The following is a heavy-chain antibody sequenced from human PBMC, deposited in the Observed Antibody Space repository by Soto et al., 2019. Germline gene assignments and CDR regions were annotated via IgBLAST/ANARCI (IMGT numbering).Heavy chain of an antibody. CDR1: GYTFTNYG. D-gene: IGHD2-21*01. CDR2: INVYNGNT. V-gene: IGHV1-18*01. Sequence: QVQLVQSGAEVKKPGASVKVSCKASGYTFTNYGINWVRQAPGQGLEWMGWINVYNGNTNYAQSLQGRVTMTTDTSTNTAYMELRSLRSDDTAVYYCARDPLIVAVSSDYGMDVWSQGTTVTVSS. J-gene: IGHJ6*02. CDR3: ARDPLIVAVSSDYGMDV.